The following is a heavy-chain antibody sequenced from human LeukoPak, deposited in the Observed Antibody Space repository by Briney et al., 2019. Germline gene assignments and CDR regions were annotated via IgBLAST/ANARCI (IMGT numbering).Heavy chain of an antibody. CDR3: ARGSTAKVLYYFDY. J-gene: IGHJ4*02. Sequence: SETLSLXCTVSGGSISSGSYYWSWIRQPAGKGLEWIGRIYTSGITNYNPSLKSRVTISLDTSKNQFSLKLSSVTAADTAVYYCARGSTAKVLYYFDYWGQGTLVTVSS. D-gene: IGHD5-18*01. CDR1: GGSISSGSYY. CDR2: IYTSGIT. V-gene: IGHV4-61*02.